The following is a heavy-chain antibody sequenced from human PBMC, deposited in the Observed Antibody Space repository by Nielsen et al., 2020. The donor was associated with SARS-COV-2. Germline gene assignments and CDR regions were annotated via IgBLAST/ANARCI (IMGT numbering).Heavy chain of an antibody. V-gene: IGHV3-72*01. Sequence: GESLKISCAASGFTSSDRYMDWVRQAPGKGLEWVGRSRAKVHTYSTEYAASVKGRFTISRDESKNSLYLQMTGLKTEDTAVYYCARTAYCGGGGPCYSDYSDSWGQGTLVTVSS. CDR2: SRAKVHTYST. J-gene: IGHJ4*02. CDR1: GFTSSDRY. D-gene: IGHD2-15*01. CDR3: ARTAYCGGGGPCYSDYSDS.